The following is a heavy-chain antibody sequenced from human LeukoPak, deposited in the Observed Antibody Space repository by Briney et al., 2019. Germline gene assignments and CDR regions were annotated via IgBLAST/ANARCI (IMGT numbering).Heavy chain of an antibody. D-gene: IGHD5-12*01. CDR1: GFTFSSYG. Sequence: GRSLRLSCAASGFTFSSYGMHWVRQAPGKGLEWVAVIWYDGSNKYYADSVKGRFTISRDNSKNTLYLQMNSLRAEDTAVYYCAKGRGYSGYQKVDYWGQGTLVTVPS. CDR2: IWYDGSNK. V-gene: IGHV3-33*06. CDR3: AKGRGYSGYQKVDY. J-gene: IGHJ4*02.